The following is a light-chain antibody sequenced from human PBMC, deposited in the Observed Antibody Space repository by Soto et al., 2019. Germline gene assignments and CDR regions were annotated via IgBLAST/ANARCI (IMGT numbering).Light chain of an antibody. J-gene: IGKJ5*01. V-gene: IGKV3-11*01. CDR3: QQRSSWPIT. Sequence: EIVLTQYPATLSLSPGEGATLSCRASQSVTSYLAWYQQRPGQAPRLLINDASRRATGIPDRFSGSGSGADFTLTISSLEPEDFAVYYCQQRSSWPITFGQGTRLEIK. CDR2: DAS. CDR1: QSVTSY.